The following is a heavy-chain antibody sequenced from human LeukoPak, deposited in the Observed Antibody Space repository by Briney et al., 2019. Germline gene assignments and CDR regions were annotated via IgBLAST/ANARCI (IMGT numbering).Heavy chain of an antibody. J-gene: IGHJ5*02. CDR2: INPNSGGT. CDR3: GRGVALYFDP. D-gene: IGHD2-2*02. Sequence: GASVKVSCKACGCTFTGYYMRWVRPAPGQGLEWMGWINPNSGGTNYAQKFAGRVTTTRDTSISTTYMELSRLRSDDTAVYYCGRGVALYFDPWGQGTLVTVSS. V-gene: IGHV1-2*02. CDR1: GCTFTGYY.